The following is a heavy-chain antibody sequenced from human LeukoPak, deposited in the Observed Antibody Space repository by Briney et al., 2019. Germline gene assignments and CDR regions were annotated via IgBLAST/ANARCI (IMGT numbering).Heavy chain of an antibody. D-gene: IGHD1-1*01. J-gene: IGHJ4*02. CDR1: GFTFSSYA. CDR3: RRRNDKLVQGFDY. CDR2: ISYDGSNK. Sequence: PGGSLRLSCAASGFTFSSYAMHWVRQAPGKGLEWVAVISYDGSNKYYAASVKGRFPISRDNSKNTLYLQMNSLRAEDTAVYYCRRRNDKLVQGFDYWGQGTLVTVSS. V-gene: IGHV3-30-3*01.